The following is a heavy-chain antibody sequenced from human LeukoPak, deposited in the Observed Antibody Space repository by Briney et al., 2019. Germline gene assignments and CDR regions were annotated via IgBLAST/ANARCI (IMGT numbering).Heavy chain of an antibody. J-gene: IGHJ5*02. Sequence: PSETLSLTCTVSGGSIRIYYGSWIRQPPGKGGEGIGYIYYSGSTNYNPSLKSRVTISVDTSKNQFYLKRSSVTAADTAVYYCARHSLYSSSWYVWWFAPWGQGPLVNVSS. CDR1: GGSIRIYY. CDR3: ARHSLYSSSWYVWWFAP. D-gene: IGHD6-13*01. V-gene: IGHV4-59*08. CDR2: IYYSGST.